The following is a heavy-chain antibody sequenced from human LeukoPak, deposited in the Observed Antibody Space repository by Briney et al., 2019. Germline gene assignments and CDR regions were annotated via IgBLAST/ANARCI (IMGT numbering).Heavy chain of an antibody. Sequence: GGSLRLSCAASGFTFSNYWMHWVRQAPGKGLVWVSRINSDGINTSYADSVKGRFTISRDNSKNSLYLQMNSLRTEDTAFYYCAKGGKDSSGYYPLDYWGQGTMVTVSS. CDR2: INSDGINT. CDR1: GFTFSNYW. CDR3: AKGGKDSSGYYPLDY. V-gene: IGHV3-74*01. J-gene: IGHJ4*02. D-gene: IGHD3-22*01.